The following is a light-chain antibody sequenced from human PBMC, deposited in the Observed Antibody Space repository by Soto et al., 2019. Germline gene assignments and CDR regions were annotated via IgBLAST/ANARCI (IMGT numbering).Light chain of an antibody. J-gene: IGKJ2*01. Sequence: VLTQTPLSSPVTLGQPASISCKSSQGLVHSDGKTYLSWLQQRPGQPPRLLIYRISNRFSGVPDRFTGSGAGTDFTLHISRVEAEDVGVYYGMQAAQFPQPTFGQGTRLEIK. V-gene: IGKV2-24*01. CDR3: MQAAQFPQPT. CDR2: RIS. CDR1: QGLVHSDGKTY.